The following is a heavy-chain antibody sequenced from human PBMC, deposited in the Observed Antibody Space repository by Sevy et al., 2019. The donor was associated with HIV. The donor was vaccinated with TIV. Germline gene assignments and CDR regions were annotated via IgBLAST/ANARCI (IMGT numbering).Heavy chain of an antibody. Sequence: GGSLRLSCAASGFIFSSYGMNWVRQAPGKGLEWISYISSSSSTIYYADSVKGRFTISRDNAKNSLYLQMNSLSAEDTAVYYCARDLSSGWCRVGDHWGQGTLVTVSS. V-gene: IGHV3-48*01. CDR1: GFIFSSYG. J-gene: IGHJ5*02. CDR3: ARDLSSGWCRVGDH. CDR2: ISSSSSTI. D-gene: IGHD6-19*01.